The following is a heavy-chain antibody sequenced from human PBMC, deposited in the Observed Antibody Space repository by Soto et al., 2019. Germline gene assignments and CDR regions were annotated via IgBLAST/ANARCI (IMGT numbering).Heavy chain of an antibody. CDR3: ARDKSTVTTNYNYHYYGMDV. D-gene: IGHD4-4*01. V-gene: IGHV1-69*13. J-gene: IGHJ6*02. Sequence: VASVKVSCKASGGTFSTYGINWVRQAPGEGLEWMGGIIPLFGTSSYAQKFQGRVTITADESSSTVYMELNSLRSEDTAVYFCARDKSTVTTNYNYHYYGMDVWGQGTTVTVSS. CDR1: GGTFSTYG. CDR2: IIPLFGTS.